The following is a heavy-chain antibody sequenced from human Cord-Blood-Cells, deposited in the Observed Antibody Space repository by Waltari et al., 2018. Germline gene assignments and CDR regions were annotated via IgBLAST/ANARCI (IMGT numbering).Heavy chain of an antibody. CDR2: IYYSGST. D-gene: IGHD1-26*01. CDR3: ARQYSGSSHDAFDI. J-gene: IGHJ3*02. Sequence: QLQLQESGPGLVKPSETLSLTCTVSGGSISSSSYYWGWIRQPPGKGLEWIGSIYYSGSTDYNPSLKTRVTIAVDTSKNQFSLKRSAVTAADTAVYYCARQYSGSSHDAFDIWGQGTMVTVSS. CDR1: GGSISSSSYY. V-gene: IGHV4-39*01.